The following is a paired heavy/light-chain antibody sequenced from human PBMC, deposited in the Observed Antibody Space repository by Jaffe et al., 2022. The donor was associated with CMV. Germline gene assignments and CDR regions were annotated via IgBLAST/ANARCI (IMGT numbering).Heavy chain of an antibody. Sequence: QVQLVQSGAEVKKPGASVKVSCKASGYTFTSYGISWVRQAPGQGLEWMGWISAYNGNTNYAQKLQGRVTMTTDTSTSTAYMELRSLRSDDTAVYYCAREYSSGWSQKSIYYYYYMDVWGKGTTVTVSS. D-gene: IGHD6-19*01. V-gene: IGHV1-18*04. CDR3: AREYSSGWSQKSIYYYYYMDV. CDR1: GYTFTSYG. CDR2: ISAYNGNT. J-gene: IGHJ6*03.
Light chain of an antibody. V-gene: IGLV1-47*01. CDR1: SSNIGSNY. CDR2: RNN. CDR3: AAWDDSLSGRRV. J-gene: IGLJ2*01. Sequence: QSVLTQPPSASGTPGQRVTISCSGSSSNIGSNYVYWYQQLPGTAPKLLIYRNNQRPSGVPDRFSGSKSGTSASLAISGLRSEDEADYYCAAWDDSLSGRRVFGGGTKLTVL.